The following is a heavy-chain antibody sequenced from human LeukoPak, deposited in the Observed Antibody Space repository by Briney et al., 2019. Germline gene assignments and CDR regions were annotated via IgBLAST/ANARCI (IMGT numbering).Heavy chain of an antibody. CDR2: ISSSSSYI. J-gene: IGHJ6*03. CDR3: AREVSSSARYYYYYYMDV. Sequence: GGSLRLSCAASGFTFSSYSMNWVRQAPGKGLEWVSSISSSSSYIYYADSVKGRFTISRDNAKNSLYLQMNSLRAEDTALYYCAREVSSSARYYYYYYMDVWGKGTTVTVSS. D-gene: IGHD6-6*01. V-gene: IGHV3-21*04. CDR1: GFTFSSYS.